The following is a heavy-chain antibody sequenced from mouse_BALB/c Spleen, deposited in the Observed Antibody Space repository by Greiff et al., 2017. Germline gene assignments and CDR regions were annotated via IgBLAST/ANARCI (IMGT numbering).Heavy chain of an antibody. V-gene: IGHV1-87*01. CDR1: GYTFTSYW. Sequence: VQLQQSGAELARPGASVKLSCKASGYTFTSYWMQWVKQRPGQGLEWIGAIYPGDGDTRYTQKFKGKATLTADKSSSTAYMQLSSLASEDSAVYYCARGGYDYDEFAYWGQGTLVTVSA. D-gene: IGHD2-4*01. CDR2: IYPGDGDT. J-gene: IGHJ3*01. CDR3: ARGGYDYDEFAY.